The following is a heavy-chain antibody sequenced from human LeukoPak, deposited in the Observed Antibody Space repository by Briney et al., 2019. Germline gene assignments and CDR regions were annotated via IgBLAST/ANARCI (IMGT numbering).Heavy chain of an antibody. Sequence: GASVKVSCKASGYTFTGYYMHWVRQAPGQGLEWMGWINPNSGGTNYAQKFQGWVTMTRDTSISTAYMELSRLRSDDTAVYYCARDTNEAAGSSEGMDVWGQGTTVTVSS. J-gene: IGHJ6*02. D-gene: IGHD2-8*01. V-gene: IGHV1-2*04. CDR1: GYTFTGYY. CDR3: ARDTNEAAGSSEGMDV. CDR2: INPNSGGT.